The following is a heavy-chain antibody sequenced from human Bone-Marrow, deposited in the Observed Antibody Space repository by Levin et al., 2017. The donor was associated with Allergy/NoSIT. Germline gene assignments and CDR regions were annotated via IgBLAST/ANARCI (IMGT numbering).Heavy chain of an antibody. CDR3: ASTSTSARPMYAAFDI. CDR1: GYIFGTYW. D-gene: IGHD6-6*01. J-gene: IGHJ3*02. CDR2: IDPSDSYT. Sequence: GESLKISCKDSGYIFGTYWINWVRQMPGKGLEWMGNIDPSDSYTSYSPSFQGHVTISADMPSSAAFLQWRSLKASDTAVYYCASTSTSARPMYAAFDIWGQGTVVTVSS. V-gene: IGHV5-10-1*01.